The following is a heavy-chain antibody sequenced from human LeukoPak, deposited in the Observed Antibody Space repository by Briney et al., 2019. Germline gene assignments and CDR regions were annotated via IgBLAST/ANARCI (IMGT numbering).Heavy chain of an antibody. V-gene: IGHV3-66*01. Sequence: GGSLRLSCAASGLTISSNYMNWVRQAPGKGLEWVSVIYSGGNTYYADSVKGRFTISRDNAKNSLYLQMNSLRAEDTAVYYCARDGTYYDFWSGYYSHYYYYMDVWGKGTTVTVSS. CDR2: IYSGGNT. D-gene: IGHD3-3*01. J-gene: IGHJ6*03. CDR3: ARDGTYYDFWSGYYSHYYYYMDV. CDR1: GLTISSNY.